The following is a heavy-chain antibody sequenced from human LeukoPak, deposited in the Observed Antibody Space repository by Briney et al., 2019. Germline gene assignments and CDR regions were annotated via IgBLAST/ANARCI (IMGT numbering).Heavy chain of an antibody. V-gene: IGHV3-23*01. J-gene: IGHJ4*02. CDR2: ISGSGGST. D-gene: IGHD2-21*02. CDR3: AKDRRPVVTASDY. CDR1: GFTFSSYA. Sequence: GGSLRLSCAASGFTFSSYAMSWVRQAPGKGLEWVSAISGSGGSTYYADSVKGRFTISRDNSKNTLYLQMNSPRAEDTAVYYCAKDRRPVVTASDYWGQGTLVTVSS.